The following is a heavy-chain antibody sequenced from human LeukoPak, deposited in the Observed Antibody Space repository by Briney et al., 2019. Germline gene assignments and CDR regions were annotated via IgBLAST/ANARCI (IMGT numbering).Heavy chain of an antibody. CDR1: GGSISSYY. D-gene: IGHD3-22*01. CDR2: IYYSGST. J-gene: IGHJ4*02. V-gene: IGHV4-59*12. CDR3: ARGRRYYYDSSGYYYYY. Sequence: SETLSLTCTVSGGSISSYYWSWIRQPPGKGLEWIGYIYYSGSTNYNPSLKSRVTISVDTSKNQFSLKLSSVTAADTAVYYCARGRRYYYDSSGYYYYYWGQGTLVTVSS.